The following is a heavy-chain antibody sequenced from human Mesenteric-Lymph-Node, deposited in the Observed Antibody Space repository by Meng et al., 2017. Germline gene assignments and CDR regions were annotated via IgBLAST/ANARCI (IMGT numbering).Heavy chain of an antibody. J-gene: IGHJ3*02. CDR3: AREIAVAGANDAFDI. CDR1: GGSIGAYY. D-gene: IGHD6-19*01. CDR2: IYSSGTT. V-gene: IGHV4-4*07. Sequence: SETLSLTCSVSGGSIGAYYWTWIRQPAGEGLEWIGRIYSSGTTYYNPSLKSRVTMSVDTSKNQFSLKLSSVTAADTAVYYCAREIAVAGANDAFDIWGQGTMVTVSS.